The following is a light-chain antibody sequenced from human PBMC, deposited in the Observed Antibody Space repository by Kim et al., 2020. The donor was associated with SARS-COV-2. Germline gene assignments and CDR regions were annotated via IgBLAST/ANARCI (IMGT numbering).Light chain of an antibody. CDR3: QQYGTSAT. Sequence: AGERATLSGRASQSVKNNYLAWYQQKPGQAPRLLIYRASIRATGIPDRFSGGGSGTDFSLTISRLEPEDFVVYYCQQYGTSATFGPGTKVDIK. J-gene: IGKJ3*01. CDR2: RAS. V-gene: IGKV3-20*01. CDR1: QSVKNNY.